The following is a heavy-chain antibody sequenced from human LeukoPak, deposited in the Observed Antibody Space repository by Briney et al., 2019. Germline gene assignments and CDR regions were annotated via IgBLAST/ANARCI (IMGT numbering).Heavy chain of an antibody. V-gene: IGHV4-38-2*02. CDR2: LYHSGGP. D-gene: IGHD2-2*01. Sequence: SETLSLTCSVTGDSITSGYYWGWIRQFPRKGLEWIGSLYHSGGPHYNPSLKSRVTISVDTSKNQFSLNLTSITAADTAVYYCAGQNVPTPHDYWGQGTQVTVSS. CDR1: GDSITSGYY. J-gene: IGHJ4*02. CDR3: AGQNVPTPHDY.